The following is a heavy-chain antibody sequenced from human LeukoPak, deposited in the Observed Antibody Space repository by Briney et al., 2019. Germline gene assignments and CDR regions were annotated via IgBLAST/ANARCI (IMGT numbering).Heavy chain of an antibody. CDR2: IYPADSDT. J-gene: IGHJ4*02. Sequence: GESLKISCKASGYSFTNYWIGWVRQMPGKGLELMGIIYPADSDTRYSPSFQGQVTISADKSINTAYLQWSSLKGSDTAIYYCARRPNGDPFDYWGQGTLVTVSS. V-gene: IGHV5-51*01. CDR3: ARRPNGDPFDY. CDR1: GYSFTNYW. D-gene: IGHD2-21*02.